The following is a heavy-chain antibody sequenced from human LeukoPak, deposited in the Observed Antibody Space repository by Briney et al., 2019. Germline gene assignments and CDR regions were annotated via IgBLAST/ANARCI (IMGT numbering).Heavy chain of an antibody. J-gene: IGHJ6*02. CDR1: GGSISNYY. CDR2: IYYTGTT. Sequence: SETLSLTCTVSGGSISNYYWSWIRQPPGKALEWIGYIYYTGTTKYNPSLKSRATISLDTSKNQFSLKLTSVTAADTALFFCARGYDIDVWGQGTTVTVSS. CDR3: ARGYDIDV. V-gene: IGHV4-59*01.